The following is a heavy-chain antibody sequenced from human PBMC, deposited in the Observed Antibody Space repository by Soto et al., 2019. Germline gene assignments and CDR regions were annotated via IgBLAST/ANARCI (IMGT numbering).Heavy chain of an antibody. J-gene: IGHJ4*02. CDR1: GGTFSSYA. CDR2: IIPIFGTA. Sequence: QVQLVQSGAEVKKPGSSVKFSCKASGGTFSSYAISWVRQAPGQGLEWMGGIIPIFGTANYAQQFQGRVTITADESTSTAYRELSSLRSEDTAVYYCARDRYCSGGSCYSFDYWGQGTLVTVSS. D-gene: IGHD2-15*01. V-gene: IGHV1-69*01. CDR3: ARDRYCSGGSCYSFDY.